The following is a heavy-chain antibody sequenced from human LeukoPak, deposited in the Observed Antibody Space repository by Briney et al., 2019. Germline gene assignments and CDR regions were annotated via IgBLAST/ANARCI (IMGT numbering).Heavy chain of an antibody. CDR3: ARDGAPGCPHTY. CDR2: IYNDGGT. J-gene: IGHJ4*02. D-gene: IGHD1-26*01. CDR1: GFTVGTNY. Sequence: PGGSLRLSCAASGFTVGTNYMSWVRQAPGKGPEWVSVIYNDGGTDYADSVKGRFIISRDNSKNTVYLQMNSLRVDDTAVYYCARDGAPGCPHTYWGQGTLVTVSS. V-gene: IGHV3-53*01.